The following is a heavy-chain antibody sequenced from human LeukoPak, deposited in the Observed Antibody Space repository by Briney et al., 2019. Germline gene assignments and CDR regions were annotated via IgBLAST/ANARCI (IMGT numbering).Heavy chain of an antibody. CDR2: IRGSSSTI. D-gene: IGHD3-22*01. CDR3: AREWFYFDY. J-gene: IGHJ4*02. V-gene: IGHV3-48*01. CDR1: GFTFSSYS. Sequence: PGGSLRLSCAASGFTFSSYSMNWVRQAPGKGLEWVSYIRGSSSTIYYADSVKGRFTVSRDNAKNSLYLQMNSLRAEDTAVYYCAREWFYFDYWGQGSLVAASS.